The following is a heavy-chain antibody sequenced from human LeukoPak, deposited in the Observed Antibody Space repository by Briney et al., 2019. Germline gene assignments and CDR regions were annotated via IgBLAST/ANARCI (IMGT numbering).Heavy chain of an antibody. CDR2: INPNSGGT. CDR3: AREGSNYGGLYYGMDV. V-gene: IGHV1-2*02. Sequence: ASVKVSCKASGYTFTGYYMHWVRQAPGQGLEWMGWINPNSGGTNYAQKFQGRVTMTRDTSISTAYMELSSLRSEDTAVYYCAREGSNYGGLYYGMDVWGQGTTVTVSS. D-gene: IGHD4-11*01. J-gene: IGHJ6*02. CDR1: GYTFTGYY.